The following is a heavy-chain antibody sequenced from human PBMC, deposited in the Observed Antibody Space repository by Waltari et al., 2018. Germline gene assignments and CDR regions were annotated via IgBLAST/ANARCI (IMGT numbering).Heavy chain of an antibody. V-gene: IGHV3-30-3*01. CDR2: ISFEDGSNK. CDR1: GWVGWNYP. Sequence: GLLAASGPAVLYTGSSRSLSSAECGWVGWNYPMLGVRPAPGKGLDWVGVISFEDGSNKYYADSVRGRISISRDNSKNMVYLQMNSLGGEDSAVYYCARDRNIYCGGGCRAPIDYWGQGTLVTVSS. CDR3: ARDRNIYCGGGCRAPIDY. D-gene: IGHD2-21*01. J-gene: IGHJ4*02.